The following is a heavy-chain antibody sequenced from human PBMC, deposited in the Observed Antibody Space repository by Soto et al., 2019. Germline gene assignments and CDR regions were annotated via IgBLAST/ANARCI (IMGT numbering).Heavy chain of an antibody. V-gene: IGHV1-69*02. D-gene: IGHD2-15*01. J-gene: IGHJ3*02. CDR2: IIPMLAIT. Sequence: QVQLVQSGAEVKKPGSSVKVSCKASGGTFNVYTIIWVRQAPGQGLEWMGRIIPMLAITNYAQRFQGRVTLTADTSTTTAYMELSSLSSEDTAVYCCALGRWSGETVDIWGQGTVVTVSS. CDR1: GGTFNVYT. CDR3: ALGRWSGETVDI.